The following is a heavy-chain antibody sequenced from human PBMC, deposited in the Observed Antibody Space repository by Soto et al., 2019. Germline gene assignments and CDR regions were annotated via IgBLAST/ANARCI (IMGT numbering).Heavy chain of an antibody. J-gene: IGHJ6*02. CDR1: GGSVSIYY. V-gene: IGHV4-59*02. CDR2: IYYSGST. CDR3: ARDRVVVTANNYYYYYGMDV. D-gene: IGHD2-21*02. Sequence: SERMSLASTVSGGSVSIYYWSWIRQPPGKGLEWIGYIYYSGSTNYNPSLKSRVTISVDTSKNQFSLKLSSLTAADTAVYYCARDRVVVTANNYYYYYGMDVWGQGTTVPVS.